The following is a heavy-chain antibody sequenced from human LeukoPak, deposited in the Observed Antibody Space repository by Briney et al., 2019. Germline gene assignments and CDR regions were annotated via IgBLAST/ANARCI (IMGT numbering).Heavy chain of an antibody. CDR1: GFTFGDYA. CDR3: TRLYCSSTSCPMGTFDY. CDR2: IRSKAYGGTT. V-gene: IGHV3-49*04. Sequence: GGSLRLSCTASGFTFGDYAVSWVRQAPGKGLEWVGFIRSKAYGGTTEYAASVKGRFTISRDDSKSIAYLQMNSLKTEDTAVYYCTRLYCSSTSCPMGTFDYWGQGTLVTVSS. D-gene: IGHD2-2*01. J-gene: IGHJ4*02.